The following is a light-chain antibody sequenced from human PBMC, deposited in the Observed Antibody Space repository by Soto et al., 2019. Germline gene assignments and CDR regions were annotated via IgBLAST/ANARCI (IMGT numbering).Light chain of an antibody. V-gene: IGKV3-20*01. CDR1: QSVXSSY. Sequence: EVVLNQSTCTLSLSPGESATLSCRASQSVXSSYLAWYQQKPGQAPRLPTDCASSRATGSPDRFSGSGSATDFTLTISRLDPEDFAVYYCQQYGRAPWTFGQGTKVDIK. CDR2: CAS. J-gene: IGKJ1*01. CDR3: QQYGRAPWT.